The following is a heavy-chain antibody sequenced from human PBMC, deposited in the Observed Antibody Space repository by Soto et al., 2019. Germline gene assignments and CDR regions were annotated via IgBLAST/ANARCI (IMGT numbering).Heavy chain of an antibody. Sequence: EVQLLESGGGLEQPGGSLRLSCVGSGHTFHNYAMTWVRQAPGKGLEWVSGISGSGGSTYYADPVRGRFTISRDDSKNTLYLQMNSLRAEDTAVDYCVKVSMGIGLIVAALNGGQGTLVTVSS. D-gene: IGHD2-15*01. CDR2: ISGSGGST. CDR1: GHTFHNYA. CDR3: VKVSMGIGLIVAALN. V-gene: IGHV3-23*01. J-gene: IGHJ4*02.